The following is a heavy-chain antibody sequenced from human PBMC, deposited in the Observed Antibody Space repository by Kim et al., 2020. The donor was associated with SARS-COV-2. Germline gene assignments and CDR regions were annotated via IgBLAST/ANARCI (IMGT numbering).Heavy chain of an antibody. D-gene: IGHD3-3*01. CDR2: INHSGST. CDR3: ARTRYYDFWSGYQYSPYYLDY. V-gene: IGHV4-34*01. J-gene: IGHJ4*02. Sequence: SETLSLTCAVYGGSFSGYYWSWIRQPPGKGLEWIGEINHSGSTNYNPSLKSRVTISVDTSKNQFSLKLSSVTAADTAVYYCARTRYYDFWSGYQYSPYYLDYWGQGTLVTVSS. CDR1: GGSFSGYY.